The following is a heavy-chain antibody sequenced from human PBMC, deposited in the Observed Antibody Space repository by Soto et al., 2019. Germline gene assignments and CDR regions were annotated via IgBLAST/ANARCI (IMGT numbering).Heavy chain of an antibody. CDR3: AREHSSSWRFDY. V-gene: IGHV1-8*01. CDR1: GYTFTSYD. CDR2: MNPNSGNT. Sequence: QVQLVQSGAEVKKPGASVKVSCKASGYTFTSYDINWVRQATGQGLEWMGWMNPNSGNTGYAQKFQGRVNMTRNPSINPAYMELSSLRSEDTAVYYCAREHSSSWRFDYWGQGTLVTVSS. D-gene: IGHD6-13*01. J-gene: IGHJ4*02.